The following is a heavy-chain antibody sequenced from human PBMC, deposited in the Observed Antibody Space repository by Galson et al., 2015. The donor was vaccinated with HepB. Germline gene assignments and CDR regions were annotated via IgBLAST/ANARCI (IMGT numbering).Heavy chain of an antibody. CDR2: IRYDEYEY. CDR3: VRDRTYKGGNFFDF. D-gene: IGHD3-10*01. J-gene: IGHJ4*02. V-gene: IGHV3-7*03. CDR1: GFSFSDYW. Sequence: SLRLSCAASGFSFSDYWMSWIRQAPGKRPEWVANIRYDEYEYYYADFVKGRFNISRDNARNSVFLQMSSLRRDDTAVYYCVRDRTYKGGNFFDFWGQGALVTVSS.